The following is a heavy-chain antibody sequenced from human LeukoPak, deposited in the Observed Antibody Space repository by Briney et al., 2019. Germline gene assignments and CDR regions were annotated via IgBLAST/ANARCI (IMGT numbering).Heavy chain of an antibody. J-gene: IGHJ5*02. V-gene: IGHV3-23*01. CDR3: AKTPYYYDSSGQTNWFDP. Sequence: GGPLRLSCAASGFTFSSYAMSWVRQAPGKGLEWVSAISGSGGSTYYADSVKGRFTISRDNSKNTLYLQMNSLRAEDTAVYYCAKTPYYYDSSGQTNWFDPWGQGTLVTVSS. CDR1: GFTFSSYA. CDR2: ISGSGGST. D-gene: IGHD3-22*01.